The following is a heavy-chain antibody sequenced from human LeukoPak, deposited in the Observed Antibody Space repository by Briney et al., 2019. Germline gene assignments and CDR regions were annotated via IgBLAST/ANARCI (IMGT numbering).Heavy chain of an antibody. V-gene: IGHV1-2*02. CDR1: GYTFTCYY. CDR3: ARGYCSSTSCYNWFDP. D-gene: IGHD2-2*01. J-gene: IGHJ5*02. Sequence: ASVKVSCKASGYTFTCYYMHWVRQAPGQGLEWMGWINPNSGGTNYAQKFQGKVTMTRDTSISTAYMELSRLRSDDTAVYYCARGYCSSTSCYNWFDPWAREPWSPSPQ. CDR2: INPNSGGT.